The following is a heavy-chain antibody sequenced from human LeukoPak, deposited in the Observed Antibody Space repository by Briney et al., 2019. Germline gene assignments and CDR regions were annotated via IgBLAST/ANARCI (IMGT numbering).Heavy chain of an antibody. CDR3: ASTWIQLWFFDS. D-gene: IGHD5-18*01. J-gene: IGHJ4*02. CDR2: IYYSGST. Sequence: PSETLSLTCTVSGGSISSSSYYWGWIRQPPGKGLEWIGSIYYSGSTYYNPSLKSRVTISVDTSKNQFSLKLSSVTAADTAVYYCASTWIQLWFFDSWGQGTLVTVSS. V-gene: IGHV4-39*01. CDR1: GGSISSSSYY.